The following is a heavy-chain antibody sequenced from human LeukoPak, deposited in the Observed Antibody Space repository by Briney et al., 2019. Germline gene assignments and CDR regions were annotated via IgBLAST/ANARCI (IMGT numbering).Heavy chain of an antibody. D-gene: IGHD2-21*01. V-gene: IGHV4-59*08. J-gene: IGHJ3*02. CDR1: GVSLSSDY. Sequence: SETLSLTCTVSGVSLSSDYWSWIRQPPGKGLEWIGSIYYSGSTNYNPSLKSRVTISVDTSKNQFSLKLSSVTAADTAVYYCARVPSVIDAFDIWGQGTMVTVSS. CDR3: ARVPSVIDAFDI. CDR2: IYYSGST.